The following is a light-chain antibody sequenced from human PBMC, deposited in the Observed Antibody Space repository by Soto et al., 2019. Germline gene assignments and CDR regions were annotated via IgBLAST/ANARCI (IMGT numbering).Light chain of an antibody. V-gene: IGLV1-47*01. CDR3: QAYDNSLGVSVL. CDR1: SSNIGSRH. CDR2: KTS. J-gene: IGLJ3*02. Sequence: QSVLTQPPSASGTPGQRVNISCSGSSSNIGSRHVYWYQQFPGTAPKAVIYKTSQRPSGVPERFSGSKSGTSASLAISGLQAEDEADYYCQAYDNSLGVSVLFGGGTKLTVL.